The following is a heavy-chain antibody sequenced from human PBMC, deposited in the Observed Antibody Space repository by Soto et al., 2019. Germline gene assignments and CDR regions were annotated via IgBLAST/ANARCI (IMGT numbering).Heavy chain of an antibody. J-gene: IGHJ3*01. V-gene: IGHV3-30*18. CDR2: ISYDGSNK. D-gene: IGHD3-3*01. CDR3: AKTNLEWLSDAAFDL. CDR1: GFTFSSHG. Sequence: QVQLVESGGGVVQPGRSLRLSCAASGFTFSSHGMHWVRQAPGKGLEWVAVISYDGSNKFYADSVKGRFTISRDNSKTTLFLQMNSLRGDDTAVYYCAKTNLEWLSDAAFDLWGQGTSVTVSS.